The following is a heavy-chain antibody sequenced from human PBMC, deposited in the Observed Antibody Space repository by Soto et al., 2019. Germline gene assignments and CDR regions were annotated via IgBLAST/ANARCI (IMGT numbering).Heavy chain of an antibody. D-gene: IGHD6-13*01. CDR1: GDSINNSDW. CDR2: IYHDGST. J-gene: IGHJ4*02. Sequence: QVQLQESGPGLVKPSGTLSLTCAVSGDSINNSDWWSWVRQSPGKGLEWIGEIYHDGSTNYNPSLKSRFTISVENSTTQCSLRLSSVTAVDTAVYDCARGRVAAPGAPFDYWGQGTLVSVSS. V-gene: IGHV4-4*02. CDR3: ARGRVAAPGAPFDY.